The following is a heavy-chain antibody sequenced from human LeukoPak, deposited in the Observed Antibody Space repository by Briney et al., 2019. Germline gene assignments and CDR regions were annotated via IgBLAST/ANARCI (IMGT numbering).Heavy chain of an antibody. J-gene: IGHJ4*02. CDR3: ARGMIHREVTCSSTSCYWGYYFDY. V-gene: IGHV3-21*01. Sequence: GGSLRLSCAASGFTFSSYSMNWVRQAPGKGLEWVSSISSSSSYIYYADSVKGRFTISRDNAKNSLYLQMNSLRAEDTAVYYCARGMIHREVTCSSTSCYWGYYFDYWGQGTLVTVSS. CDR1: GFTFSSYS. CDR2: ISSSSSYI. D-gene: IGHD2-2*01.